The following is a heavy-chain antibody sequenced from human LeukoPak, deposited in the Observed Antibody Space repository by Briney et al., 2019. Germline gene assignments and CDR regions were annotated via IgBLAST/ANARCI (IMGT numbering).Heavy chain of an antibody. CDR3: ARGVIVVVVAATLLDY. J-gene: IGHJ4*02. CDR1: GFTFSSYW. CDR2: IKQDGSEK. V-gene: IGHV3-7*01. D-gene: IGHD2-15*01. Sequence: GGSLRLSCAASGFTFSSYWMSWVRQAPGKGLEWVANIKQDGSEKYYVDSVKGRLTLSRDNAKSSLYLQMNNLRAEDTAVYYCARGVIVVVVAATLLDYWGQGTLVTVSS.